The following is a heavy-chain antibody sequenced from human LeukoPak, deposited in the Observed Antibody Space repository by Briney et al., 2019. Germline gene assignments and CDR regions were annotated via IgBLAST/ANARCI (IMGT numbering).Heavy chain of an antibody. D-gene: IGHD3-16*01. Sequence: SETLSLTCTASGGTISSSSYYWGWIRQPPGKGLEWIGNINYSRKPYYNPSLKSRVTISVDTSKNQYSLKLSSVTAADTAMYYCAREKIGTGTVLGKDYSYMDVWGKGTTVTVSS. V-gene: IGHV4-39*07. CDR2: INYSRKP. CDR3: AREKIGTGTVLGKDYSYMDV. CDR1: GGTISSSSYY. J-gene: IGHJ6*03.